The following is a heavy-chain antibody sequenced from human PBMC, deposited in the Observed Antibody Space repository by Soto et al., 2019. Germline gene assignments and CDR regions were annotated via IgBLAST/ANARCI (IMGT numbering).Heavy chain of an antibody. CDR3: ARDPSETGYYGMDV. V-gene: IGHV1-69*12. J-gene: IGHJ6*02. D-gene: IGHD3-10*01. CDR1: GGTFSSYA. Sequence: QVQLVQSGAEVKKSGSSVKVSCKASGGTFSSYAISWVRQAPGQGLEWMGGIIPIFGTANYAQKFQGRVTITADESTSTAYMELSSLRSEDTAVYYCARDPSETGYYGMDVWGQGTTVTVSS. CDR2: IIPIFGTA.